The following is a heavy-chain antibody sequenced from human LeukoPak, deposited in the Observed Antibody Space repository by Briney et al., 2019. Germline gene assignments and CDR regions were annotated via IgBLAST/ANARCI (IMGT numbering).Heavy chain of an antibody. CDR2: ISAYNGNT. D-gene: IGHD2-2*01. J-gene: IGHJ3*02. CDR3: ARDPRYCSSTSCPRGAFEI. V-gene: IGHV1-18*01. Sequence: ASVKVSCKASGYTFTSYGISWVRQAPGQGLEWMGWISAYNGNTNYAQKLQDRVTMTTDTSTSTAYMELRSLRSDDTAVYYCARDPRYCSSTSCPRGAFEIWGQGTMVTVSS. CDR1: GYTFTSYG.